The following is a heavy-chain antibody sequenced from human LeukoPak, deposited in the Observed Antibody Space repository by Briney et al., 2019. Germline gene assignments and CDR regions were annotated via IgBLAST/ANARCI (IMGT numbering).Heavy chain of an antibody. V-gene: IGHV4-38-2*02. Sequence: SETLSLTCTVSGYSISSGYFWGWIRQPPGKGLEWIGSIYHSGSTSYNPSLKSRLTISVDTSKNQFSLKLTSVTAADTAVYYCARQTGSGLFILPGGQGTLVTVSS. CDR2: IYHSGST. D-gene: IGHD3/OR15-3a*01. CDR3: ARQTGSGLFILP. CDR1: GYSISSGYF. J-gene: IGHJ4*02.